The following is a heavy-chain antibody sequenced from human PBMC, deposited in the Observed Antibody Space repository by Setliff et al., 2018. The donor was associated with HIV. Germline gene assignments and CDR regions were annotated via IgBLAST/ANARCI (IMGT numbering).Heavy chain of an antibody. V-gene: IGHV4-4*07. CDR1: GASITNYY. D-gene: IGHD3-22*01. J-gene: IGHJ4*02. CDR2: IYTSGTT. Sequence: SETLSLTCTVSGASITNYYWSWIRQPAGGGLEWIGRIYTSGTTNYNPSLKSRVTISVDTSKNQFSLKLSSVTAADTAMYYCARDSGYHNGLDYWGQGSLVTVSS. CDR3: ARDSGYHNGLDY.